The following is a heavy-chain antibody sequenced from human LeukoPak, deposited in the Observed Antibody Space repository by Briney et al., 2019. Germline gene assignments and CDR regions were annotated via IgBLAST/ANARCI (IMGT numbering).Heavy chain of an antibody. Sequence: GGSLRLSCTASGVTFSNYAMTWVRQAPGKGLEWLSVISGGGGSPYHANSVKARFNISRKNSKNTLFMQMNTLRAEDTAVYYYTKKTSYYDSSGALDYWGQGTLVTVSS. D-gene: IGHD3-22*01. CDR3: TKKTSYYDSSGALDY. CDR1: GVTFSNYA. V-gene: IGHV3-23*01. CDR2: ISGGGGSP. J-gene: IGHJ4*02.